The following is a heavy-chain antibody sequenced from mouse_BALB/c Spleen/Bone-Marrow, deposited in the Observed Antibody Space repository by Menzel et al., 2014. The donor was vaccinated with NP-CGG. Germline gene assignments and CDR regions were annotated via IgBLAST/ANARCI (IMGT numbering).Heavy chain of an antibody. CDR3: ARHAYYDQTEVSFVY. J-gene: IGHJ3*01. V-gene: IGHV5-9-2*01. CDR1: GFSFNSYG. D-gene: IGHD2-4*01. Sequence: DVHLVESGGGLVKSGGSLKLSCAASGFSFNSYGMSWVRQTPEKRLEWLATISGGGSYTFYPDSVKGRFTISRDNAKNNLYLQLSSLRSEDTALYYCARHAYYDQTEVSFVYWGQGTLVTVSA. CDR2: ISGGGSYT.